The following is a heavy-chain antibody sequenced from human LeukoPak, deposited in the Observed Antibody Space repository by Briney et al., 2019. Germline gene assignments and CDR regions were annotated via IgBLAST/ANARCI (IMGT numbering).Heavy chain of an antibody. CDR1: GGSISSYD. Sequence: SETLSLTCTVSGGSISSYDWSWIGQPPGKGLEWIGYIHYSGSTSYNPSLRSRVTISVYTSKNQFSLKLSSVTAADTAVYYCARLTNYGSGNYYNDYWGQGTLVTVSS. V-gene: IGHV4-59*13. D-gene: IGHD3-10*01. CDR3: ARLTNYGSGNYYNDY. CDR2: IHYSGST. J-gene: IGHJ4*02.